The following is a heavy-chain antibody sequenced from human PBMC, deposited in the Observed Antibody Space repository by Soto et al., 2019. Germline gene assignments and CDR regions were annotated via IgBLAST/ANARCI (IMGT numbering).Heavy chain of an antibody. Sequence: PGESLKISCTTSGFTFDNFAMSWVRQAPGRGLEWVSAISGGGGGTYYADSVKGRFIISRDNSKNTVYLQVNGLRTEDTAVYYCAKDVHYDSSGGLDYWGQGTLVTVSS. CDR3: AKDVHYDSSGGLDY. D-gene: IGHD3-22*01. V-gene: IGHV3-23*01. CDR2: ISGGGGGT. J-gene: IGHJ4*02. CDR1: GFTFDNFA.